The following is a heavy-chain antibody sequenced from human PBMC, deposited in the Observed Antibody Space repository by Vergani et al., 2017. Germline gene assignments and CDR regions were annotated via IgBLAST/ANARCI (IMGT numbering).Heavy chain of an antibody. CDR2: ISYDGSNK. J-gene: IGHJ6*02. Sequence: VQLLESGGGVVQPGRSLRLSCAASGFTFSSYAMHWVRQAPGKGLEWVAVISYDGSNKYYADSVKGRFTISRDNSKNTLYLQMNSLRAEDTAVYYCARDPQRKVRGVSNYYGMDVWGRGTTVTASS. V-gene: IGHV3-30-3*01. D-gene: IGHD3-10*01. CDR1: GFTFSSYA. CDR3: ARDPQRKVRGVSNYYGMDV.